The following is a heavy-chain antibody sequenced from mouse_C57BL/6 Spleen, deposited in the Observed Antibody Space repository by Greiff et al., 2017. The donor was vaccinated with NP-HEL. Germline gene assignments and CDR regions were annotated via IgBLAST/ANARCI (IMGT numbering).Heavy chain of an antibody. Sequence: VQLKESGPGLVAPSPSLSITCTVSGFSLTSYAISWVRQPPGKGLEWLGLIWTGGGTTYNSALKSRLSISKDNSKIQVFLKMTSLQTDGTATYYCARNGDYYGSADYYAMDYWGQGTSVTVSS. CDR2: IWTGGGT. J-gene: IGHJ4*01. V-gene: IGHV2-9-1*01. CDR1: GFSLTSYA. D-gene: IGHD1-1*01. CDR3: ARNGDYYGSADYYAMDY.